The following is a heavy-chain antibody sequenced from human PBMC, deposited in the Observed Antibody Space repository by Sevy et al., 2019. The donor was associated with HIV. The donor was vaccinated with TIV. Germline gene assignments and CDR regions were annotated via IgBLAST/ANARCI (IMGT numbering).Heavy chain of an antibody. V-gene: IGHV3-30-3*01. D-gene: IGHD6-19*01. Sequence: GGSLRLSCAASGFTFSSYAMHWVRQAPGKGQEWVAVISYDGSNKYYADSVKGRFTISRDNSKNTLYLQMNSLRAEDTAVYYCARGGAVAGPDAFDIWGQGTMVTVSS. CDR3: ARGGAVAGPDAFDI. CDR2: ISYDGSNK. CDR1: GFTFSSYA. J-gene: IGHJ3*02.